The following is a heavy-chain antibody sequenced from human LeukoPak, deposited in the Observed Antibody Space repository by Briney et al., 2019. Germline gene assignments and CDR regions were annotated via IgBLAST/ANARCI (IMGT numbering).Heavy chain of an antibody. V-gene: IGHV1-69*13. J-gene: IGHJ6*02. Sequence: ASVKVSCKASGGTFSSYAISWVRQAPGQGLEWMGGIIPIFGTANYAQKFQGRVTITADESTSTAYMELSSLRSEDTAVYYCATGEPKPYYDLWSGYPNYGMDVWGQGTTVTVSS. CDR2: IIPIFGTA. CDR3: ATGEPKPYYDLWSGYPNYGMDV. CDR1: GGTFSSYA. D-gene: IGHD3-3*01.